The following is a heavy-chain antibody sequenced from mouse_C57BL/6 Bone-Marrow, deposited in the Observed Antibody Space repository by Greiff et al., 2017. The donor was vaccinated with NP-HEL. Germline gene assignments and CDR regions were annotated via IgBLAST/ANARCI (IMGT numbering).Heavy chain of an antibody. V-gene: IGHV3-6*01. CDR3: ARGDYYGSSHWYFEV. CDR1: GYSITSGYY. J-gene: IGHJ1*03. CDR2: ISYDGSN. D-gene: IGHD1-1*01. Sequence: DVQLQESGPGLVKPSQSLSLTCSVTGYSITSGYYWNWIRQFPGNKLEWMGYISYDGSNNYNPSLKNRISITRDTSKNQFFLKLNSVTTEDTATYYGARGDYYGSSHWYFEVWGTGTTVTVSS.